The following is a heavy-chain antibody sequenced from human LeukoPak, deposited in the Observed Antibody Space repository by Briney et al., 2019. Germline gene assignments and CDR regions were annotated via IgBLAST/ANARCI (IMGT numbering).Heavy chain of an antibody. CDR3: ARIGAAAVHFDY. CDR1: GVSISRYY. J-gene: IGHJ4*02. Sequence: SETLSLTCTVSGVSISRYYWSWVRQPPGKGLEWIGYIYYSGSTNYNPSLKSRVTISVDTSKNQFSLKLSSVTAADTAVYYCARIGAAAVHFDYWGQGTLVTVSS. V-gene: IGHV4-59*01. CDR2: IYYSGST. D-gene: IGHD6-13*01.